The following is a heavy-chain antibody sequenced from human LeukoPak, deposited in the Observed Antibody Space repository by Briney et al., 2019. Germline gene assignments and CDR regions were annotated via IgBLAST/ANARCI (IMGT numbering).Heavy chain of an antibody. CDR3: ARGLARGFLESNVRYYYYGMDV. CDR2: IYYSGST. V-gene: IGHV4-31*03. J-gene: IGHJ6*02. D-gene: IGHD3-3*01. CDR1: GGSISSGGYY. Sequence: SETLSLTCTVSGGSISSGGYYWSWIRQHPGKGLEWIGYIYYSGSTYYNPSLKSRVTISVDTSKNQFSLKLSSVTAADTAVYYCARGLARGFLESNVRYYYYGMDVWGQGTTVTVSS.